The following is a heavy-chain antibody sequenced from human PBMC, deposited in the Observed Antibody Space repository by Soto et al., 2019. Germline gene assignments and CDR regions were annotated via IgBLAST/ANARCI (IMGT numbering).Heavy chain of an antibody. CDR1: VCTLSSSG. CDR3: ATPHPIGIAHTWSDP. J-gene: IGHJ5*02. D-gene: IGHD6-13*01. V-gene: IGHV3-23*01. CDR2: ISGSGGST. Sequence: GGALRRSCAACVCTLSSSGRTSVRQAPGKGLEWVSAISGSGGSTYYADSVKGRFTISRDNSKNTLYLQMNSLRAEDTAVYYFATPHPIGIAHTWSDPWGQGTLVTVSS.